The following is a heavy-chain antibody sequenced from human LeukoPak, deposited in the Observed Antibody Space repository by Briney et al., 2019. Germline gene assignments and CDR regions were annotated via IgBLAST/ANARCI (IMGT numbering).Heavy chain of an antibody. CDR2: IYYSGIT. V-gene: IGHV4-59*01. D-gene: IGHD4-17*01. J-gene: IGHJ3*02. CDR3: ARRQDYADYDLGAFDI. Sequence: SEILSLTCTVSGGSIRSCYWSWIRLPPGKGLEWIRYIYYSGITKYNPSLKSRVTISVDTSRNQVSLKLNSVTAADTAVYYCARRQDYADYDLGAFDIWGQGTMVTVSS. CDR1: GGSIRSCY.